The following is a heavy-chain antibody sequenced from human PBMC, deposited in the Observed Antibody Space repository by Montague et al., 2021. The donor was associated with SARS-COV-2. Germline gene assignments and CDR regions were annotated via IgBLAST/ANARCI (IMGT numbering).Heavy chain of an antibody. CDR1: GGSISSSNYY. Sequence: SETLSLTYTVSGGSISSSNYYWDWIRQPPGKGLEWIGSIYDSGSTYYNPSLKSRVTISVDTSKNHFSLRLSSVTAADTAVYHCARRGRKLLPVATTIGGFDIWGQGTMVTVSS. CDR2: IYDSGST. D-gene: IGHD5-12*01. V-gene: IGHV4-39*02. CDR3: ARRGRKLLPVATTIGGFDI. J-gene: IGHJ3*02.